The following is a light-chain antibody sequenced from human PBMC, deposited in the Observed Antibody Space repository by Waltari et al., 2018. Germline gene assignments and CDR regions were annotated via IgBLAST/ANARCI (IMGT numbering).Light chain of an antibody. CDR3: QSYDTSLSVV. CDR1: GSNIGAYD. Sequence: QSVLTQPPSVSGAPGQRVTLSCTGSGSNIGAYDVHWYQHRPGKAPTLRIYGVDNRPSGVPDRFLGSKSGTSASLAITSLRAEDEGVYYCQSYDTSLSVVFGGGTKLTVL. V-gene: IGLV1-40*01. J-gene: IGLJ2*01. CDR2: GVD.